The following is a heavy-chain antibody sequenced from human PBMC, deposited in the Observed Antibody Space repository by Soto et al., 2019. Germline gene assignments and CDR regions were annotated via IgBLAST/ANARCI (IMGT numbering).Heavy chain of an antibody. Sequence: QVQLVQSGAEVKKPGSSVKVSCKASGDTFSSYAISWVRQAPGKGLEWMGKIIPTFGKTNYAQKFQGRLTISADDSTSTAYMELSSLVSEDTGVYYCARDPLSSFAMDVWGKGTTVTVSS. CDR2: IIPTFGKT. D-gene: IGHD3-10*02. V-gene: IGHV1-69*18. CDR1: GDTFSSYA. J-gene: IGHJ6*04. CDR3: ARDPLSSFAMDV.